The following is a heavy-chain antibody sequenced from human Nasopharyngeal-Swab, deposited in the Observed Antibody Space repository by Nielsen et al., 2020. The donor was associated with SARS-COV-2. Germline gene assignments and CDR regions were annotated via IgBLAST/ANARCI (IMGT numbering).Heavy chain of an antibody. V-gene: IGHV4-30-4*01. CDR2: IYYSGST. CDR1: GGSISSSDYY. J-gene: IGHJ4*02. Sequence: LRLSCTVSGGSISSSDYYWSWIRQPPGKGLEWIGYIYYSGSTYYNPSLKSRVTISVDTSKNQFSLNLSSVTAADTAVYYCARARVGMIVVVGAFDYWGQGTLVTVSS. D-gene: IGHD3-22*01. CDR3: ARARVGMIVVVGAFDY.